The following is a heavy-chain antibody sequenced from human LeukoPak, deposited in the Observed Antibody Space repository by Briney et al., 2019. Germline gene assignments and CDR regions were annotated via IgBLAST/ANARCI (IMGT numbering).Heavy chain of an antibody. Sequence: PGRSLRLSCAASGFTVSGNSMSWVRQTPGRGLEWVSGISGSGGSTYYADSVKGRFTISRDNSKNTLYLQMNSLRAEDTAVYYRARARYSYEAFDIWGQGTMVTASS. V-gene: IGHV3-23*01. CDR1: GFTVSGNS. CDR2: ISGSGGST. J-gene: IGHJ3*02. D-gene: IGHD6-13*01. CDR3: ARARYSYEAFDI.